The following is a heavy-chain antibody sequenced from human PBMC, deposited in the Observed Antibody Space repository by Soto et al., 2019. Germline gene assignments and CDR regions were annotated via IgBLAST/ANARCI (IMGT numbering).Heavy chain of an antibody. D-gene: IGHD6-6*01. CDR1: GFTLSDHY. V-gene: IGHV3-72*01. J-gene: IGHJ4*02. CDR2: TKNRSQRYTI. CDR3: TCWIAARCS. Sequence: EVHLVESGGGLVQPGGSLRLSCAASGFTLSDHYMDWVRQAPGKGLEWVARTKNRSQRYTIEYAASVKGRFTISRDDSKNSLYLQMNSLKSEDTAVYYCTCWIAARCSWGQGTLVTVAS.